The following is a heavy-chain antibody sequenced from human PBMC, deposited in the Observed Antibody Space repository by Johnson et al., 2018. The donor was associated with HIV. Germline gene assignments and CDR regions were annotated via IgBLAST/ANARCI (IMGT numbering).Heavy chain of an antibody. CDR1: GFTVSSNY. V-gene: IGHV3-20*04. Sequence: VQLVESGGGLVQPGRSLRLSCAASGFTVSSNYMSWVRQAPGKGLEWVSGINWNGGSTGYADSVKGRFTISRDNAKNSLYLQMNSLRAEDTAVYYCASPVDAFDIWGQGTMVTVSS. CDR2: INWNGGST. CDR3: ASPVDAFDI. J-gene: IGHJ3*02. D-gene: IGHD4-17*01.